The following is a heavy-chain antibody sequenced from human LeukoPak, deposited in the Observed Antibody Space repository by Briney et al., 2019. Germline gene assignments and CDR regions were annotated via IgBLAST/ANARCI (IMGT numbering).Heavy chain of an antibody. J-gene: IGHJ4*02. D-gene: IGHD4-17*01. CDR1: GYLFTNYW. V-gene: IGHV5-51*01. CDR3: ARLLYGVYSHYFDY. Sequence: GESLKIPCKGSGYLFTNYWIGWVRQMPGKGLEWMGIIYPGDSETRYGPSSQGQVTISADKSINTAYLQWSGLKASDTAMYYCARLLYGVYSHYFDYWGQGTLVTVSS. CDR2: IYPGDSET.